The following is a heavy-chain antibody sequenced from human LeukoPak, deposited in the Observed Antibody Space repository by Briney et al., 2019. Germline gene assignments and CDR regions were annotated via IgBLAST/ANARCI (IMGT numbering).Heavy chain of an antibody. V-gene: IGHV3-23*01. CDR3: AKDLGGSYYYFDY. CDR1: GFTFSSYA. J-gene: IGHJ4*02. D-gene: IGHD1-26*01. Sequence: GGSLRLSCAASGFTFSSYAMSWVRQAPGKGLEWVSAISGSGGSTYYADSVKGRFTISRDNSKDTLYLQMNSLRAEDTAVYYCAKDLGGSYYYFDYWGQGTLVTVSS. CDR2: ISGSGGST.